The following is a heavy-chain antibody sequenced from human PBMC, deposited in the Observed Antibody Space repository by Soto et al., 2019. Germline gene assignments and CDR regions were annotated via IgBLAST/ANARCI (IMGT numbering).Heavy chain of an antibody. J-gene: IGHJ6*03. CDR2: IYYSGST. V-gene: IGHV4-59*01. D-gene: IGHD2-2*01. CDR1: GGSISSYC. Sequence: SETLSLTCTVSGGSISSYCWSWIRQPPGKGLEWIGYIYYSGSTNYNPSLKSRVTISVDTSKNQFSLKLSSVTAADTAVYYCARALCSSTSCYDYYMGVWGKGTTVTVSS. CDR3: ARALCSSTSCYDYYMGV.